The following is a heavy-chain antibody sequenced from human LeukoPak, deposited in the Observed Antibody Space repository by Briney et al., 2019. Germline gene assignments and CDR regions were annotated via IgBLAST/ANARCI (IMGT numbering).Heavy chain of an antibody. D-gene: IGHD1-26*01. V-gene: IGHV4-59*08. CDR1: GGSMSNYY. CDR3: ARHLLVGSIPDYFDY. J-gene: IGHJ4*02. Sequence: SETLSLTCTVSGGSMSNYYWSWIRQPPGKGLEWVGYIYYSGSTNYSPSLRSRASISIDTSKNQFSLNLNSVTAADTAMYYCARHLLVGSIPDYFDYWGQGTLVTVSS. CDR2: IYYSGST.